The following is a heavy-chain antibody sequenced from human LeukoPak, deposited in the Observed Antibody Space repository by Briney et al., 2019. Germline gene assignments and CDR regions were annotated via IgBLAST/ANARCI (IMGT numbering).Heavy chain of an antibody. CDR3: ARAEGSSSPFDY. D-gene: IGHD6-6*01. CDR1: GGTFSSHA. CDR2: IIPILGIA. Sequence: SVKVSCKASGGTFSSHAISWVRQAPGQGLEWMGRIIPILGIANYAQKFQGRVTITTDESTSTAYMELSSLRSEDTAVYYCARAEGSSSPFDYWGQGTLVTVSS. J-gene: IGHJ4*02. V-gene: IGHV1-69*04.